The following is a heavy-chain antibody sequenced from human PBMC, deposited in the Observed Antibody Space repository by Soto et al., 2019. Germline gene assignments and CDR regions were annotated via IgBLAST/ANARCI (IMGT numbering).Heavy chain of an antibody. V-gene: IGHV3-74*01. Sequence: PGGSLRLSCAASGFTFSSYWMHWVRQAPGKGLVWVSRINSDGSSTSYADSVKGRFTISRDNAKNTLYLQMNSLRAEDTAVYYCARDEHLLWGVVNYYYGMDVWGQGTTVTVSS. J-gene: IGHJ6*02. CDR3: ARDEHLLWGVVNYYYGMDV. CDR2: INSDGSST. CDR1: GFTFSSYW. D-gene: IGHD3-3*01.